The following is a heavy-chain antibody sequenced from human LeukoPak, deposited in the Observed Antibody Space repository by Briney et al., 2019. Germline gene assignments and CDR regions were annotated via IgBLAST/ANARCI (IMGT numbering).Heavy chain of an antibody. Sequence: ASVKVSCKTSVGSFRDYTISWVRQAPGQGLEWMGRSVPIFGTANYAHKFQGRVTLSTDESSSTAYMELSSLRSEDTAIYYCARGAGYLHLRAVYFDFWGQGTLITVSS. CDR3: ARGAGYLHLRAVYFDF. D-gene: IGHD5-24*01. V-gene: IGHV1-69*05. CDR2: SVPIFGTA. J-gene: IGHJ4*02. CDR1: VGSFRDYT.